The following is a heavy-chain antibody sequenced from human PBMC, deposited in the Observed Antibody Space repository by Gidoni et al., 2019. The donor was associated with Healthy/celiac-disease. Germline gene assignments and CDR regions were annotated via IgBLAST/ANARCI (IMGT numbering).Heavy chain of an antibody. CDR1: GGSISSYY. D-gene: IGHD2-2*01. Sequence: QVQLQESGPGLVKPSETLSLTCTVSGGSISSYYWSWIRQPPGKGLEWIGYIYYRGSTNYNPSLKSRVTISVDTSKNQFSLKLSSVTAADTAVYYCARSALPYQLLPFDYWGQGTLVTVSS. CDR3: ARSALPYQLLPFDY. J-gene: IGHJ4*02. V-gene: IGHV4-59*01. CDR2: IYYRGST.